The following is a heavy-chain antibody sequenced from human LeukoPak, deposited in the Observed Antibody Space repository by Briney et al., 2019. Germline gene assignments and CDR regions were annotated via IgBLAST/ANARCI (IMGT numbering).Heavy chain of an antibody. D-gene: IGHD3-10*01. CDR1: GGSISSGGHS. V-gene: IGHV4-30-4*07. CDR3: ARSIGPNYYGSGSYSRAWRQYAFDI. Sequence: PSETLSLTCAVSGGSISSGGHSWSWIRQPPGKGLEWIGYIYHSGSAHYNPSLKSRVTISVDTSKNQFSLKLSSVTAADTAVYYCARSIGPNYYGSGSYSRAWRQYAFDIWGQGTMVTVSS. CDR2: IYHSGSA. J-gene: IGHJ3*02.